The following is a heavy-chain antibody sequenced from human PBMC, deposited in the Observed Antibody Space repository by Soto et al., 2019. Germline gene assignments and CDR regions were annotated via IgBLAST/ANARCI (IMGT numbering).Heavy chain of an antibody. D-gene: IGHD3-3*01. CDR2: IWYDGSNK. J-gene: IGHJ6*02. V-gene: IGHV3-33*01. CDR1: GFTFSGYV. CDR3: ARDLAVFGVATYGMDV. Sequence: PGGSLRLSWAASGFTFSGYVMHWVRQAPGKGLEWVAVIWYDGSNKYYADSVKGRFTISRDNSKNTLYLQMNSLGAEDTAVYYCARDLAVFGVATYGMDVWGQGTTVTVSS.